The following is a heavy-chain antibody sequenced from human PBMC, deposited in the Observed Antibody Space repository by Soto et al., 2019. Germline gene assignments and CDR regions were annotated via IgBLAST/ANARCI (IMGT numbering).Heavy chain of an antibody. CDR3: AKDMGSDGDYDLYYYYYYMDV. D-gene: IGHD4-17*01. J-gene: IGHJ6*03. V-gene: IGHV3-9*01. Sequence: GGSLRLSCAASGFTFDDYAMHWVRQAPGKGLEWVSGISWNSGSIGYADSVKGRFTISRDNAKNSLYLQMNSLRAEDTALYYCAKDMGSDGDYDLYYYYYYMDVWGKGTTVTVSS. CDR2: ISWNSGSI. CDR1: GFTFDDYA.